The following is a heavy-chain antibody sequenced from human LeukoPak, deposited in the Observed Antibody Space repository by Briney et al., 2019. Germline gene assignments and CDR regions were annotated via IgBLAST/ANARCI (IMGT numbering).Heavy chain of an antibody. CDR2: LHYSGST. CDR1: GGSIRSNSHY. D-gene: IGHD3-10*01. CDR3: ARPATDYDSGSGFMDV. V-gene: IGHV4-39*01. J-gene: IGHJ6*03. Sequence: PSETLSLTCTVSGGSIRSNSHYWGWIRQSPGTGLEWIGNLHYSGSTYYNPSLKSRVTISLDTPKNQFYLSLRSVTAADTAVYYCARPATDYDSGSGFMDVWGKGTVVTISS.